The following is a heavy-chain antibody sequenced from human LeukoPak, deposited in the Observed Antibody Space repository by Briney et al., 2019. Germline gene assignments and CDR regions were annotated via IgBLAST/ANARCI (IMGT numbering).Heavy chain of an antibody. D-gene: IGHD3-16*01. V-gene: IGHV3-48*01. Sequence: GGSLRLSCAASGFTFSNAWMNWVRQAPGKGLEWGSYISGSSSTIYYADSVKGRFTISRDNAKNSLYLQMSNLRAEDTAVYFCARGGGLDVWGQGATVTVSS. J-gene: IGHJ6*02. CDR2: ISGSSSTI. CDR3: ARGGGLDV. CDR1: GFTFSNAW.